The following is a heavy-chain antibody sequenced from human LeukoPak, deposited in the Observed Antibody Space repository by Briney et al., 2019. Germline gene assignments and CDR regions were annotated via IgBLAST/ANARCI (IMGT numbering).Heavy chain of an antibody. D-gene: IGHD5-24*01. CDR3: LKGGWATIGLPKL. J-gene: IGHJ4*02. CDR1: GFTFSSHA. V-gene: IGHV3-64D*08. Sequence: GGSLTLSCSAAGFTFSSHAMHWVRHPPGKGQEYVSTINDDGGLTYYAVSVKGRFTISRDNSNNTLYPQMNNLRPEDAAVYHCLKGGWATIGLPKLWAQGTVVSVS. CDR2: INDDGGLT.